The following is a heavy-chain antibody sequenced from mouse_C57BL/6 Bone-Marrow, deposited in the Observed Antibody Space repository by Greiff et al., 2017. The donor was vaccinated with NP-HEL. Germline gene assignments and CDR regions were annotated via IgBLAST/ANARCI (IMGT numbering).Heavy chain of an antibody. CDR1: GYTFTSYW. CDR3: AREYYGSSYWYFDV. V-gene: IGHV1-50*01. D-gene: IGHD1-1*01. CDR2: IDPSDSYT. Sequence: QVHVKQPGAELVKPGASVKLSCKASGYTFTSYWMQWVKQRPGQGLEWIGEIDPSDSYTNYNQKFKGKATLTVDTSSSTAYRQLSSLTTEDSAVYYWAREYYGSSYWYFDVWGTGTTVTVSS. J-gene: IGHJ1*03.